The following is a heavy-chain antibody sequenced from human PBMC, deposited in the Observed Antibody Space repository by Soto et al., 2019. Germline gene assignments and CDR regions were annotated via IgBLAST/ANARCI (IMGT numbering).Heavy chain of an antibody. CDR2: ISSSSSYI. V-gene: IGHV3-21*04. Sequence: PGGSLRLSCAASGFTFSSYSMNWVRQAPGKGLEWVSSISSSSSYIYYADSVKGRVTMTTDTSTSTAYMEPRSLRSDDTAVYYCVGCSSTSCQTENNWFDPWGQGTLVTVSS. CDR1: GFTFSSYS. D-gene: IGHD2-2*01. CDR3: VGCSSTSCQTENNWFDP. J-gene: IGHJ5*02.